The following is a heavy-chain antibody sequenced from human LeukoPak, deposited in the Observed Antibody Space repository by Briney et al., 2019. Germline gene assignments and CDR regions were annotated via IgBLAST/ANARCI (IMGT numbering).Heavy chain of an antibody. CDR1: GFAFSDYW. CDR3: VRDGGVSGYDLLDY. J-gene: IGHJ4*02. V-gene: IGHV3-7*01. CDR2: INQDGSKE. Sequence: GGSLRLSCAASGFAFSDYWMTWVRQAPGKGLEWVAHINQDGSKEHYMDSVKARFTISRDNAKNSLSLQMNSLRAEDTAVYYCVRDGGVSGYDLLDYWGQGTLVTVSS. D-gene: IGHD5-12*01.